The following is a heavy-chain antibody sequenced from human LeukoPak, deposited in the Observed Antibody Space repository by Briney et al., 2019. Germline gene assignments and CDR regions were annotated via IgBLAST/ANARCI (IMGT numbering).Heavy chain of an antibody. J-gene: IGHJ5*02. Sequence: SETLSLTCTVSGGSISSGSYYWSWIRQPAGKGLEWIGRIYTSGSTNYNPSLKSRVTISVHTSKNQFCLKLSSVTAAETAVYYCTRDRGTTVTTYVWLDPWGPGTLVTVSP. V-gene: IGHV4-61*02. D-gene: IGHD4-17*01. CDR2: IYTSGST. CDR1: GGSISSGSYY. CDR3: TRDRGTTVTTYVWLDP.